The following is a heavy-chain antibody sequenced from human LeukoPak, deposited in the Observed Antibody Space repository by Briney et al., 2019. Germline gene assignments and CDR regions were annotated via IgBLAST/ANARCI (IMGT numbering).Heavy chain of an antibody. CDR2: INHSGST. Sequence: SEALPLTCAVYGGSFSGYYWSWIRQPPGKGLEWIGEINHSGSTNYNPSLKSRVTISVDTSKNQFSLKLSSVTAADTAVYYCARGLRWFDPWGQGTLVTVAS. D-gene: IGHD3-16*01. CDR1: GGSFSGYY. J-gene: IGHJ5*02. V-gene: IGHV4-34*01. CDR3: ARGLRWFDP.